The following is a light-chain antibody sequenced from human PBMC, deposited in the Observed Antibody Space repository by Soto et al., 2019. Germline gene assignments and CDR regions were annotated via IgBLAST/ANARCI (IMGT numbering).Light chain of an antibody. CDR3: QQYGGSPRGT. V-gene: IGKV3-20*01. CDR2: GAS. CDR1: QSISSSY. Sequence: EVVLTQSPGTLSLSPGERATLSCKASQSISSSYLAWYQQKPGQAPRLLVYGASTRATGIPDKFSGSGSGTDSTLTISRLEPKDFAVYYCQQYGGSPRGTFGQGTRLEIK. J-gene: IGKJ2*01.